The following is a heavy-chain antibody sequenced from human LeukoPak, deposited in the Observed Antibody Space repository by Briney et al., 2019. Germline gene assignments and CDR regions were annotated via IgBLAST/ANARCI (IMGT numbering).Heavy chain of an antibody. D-gene: IGHD6-13*01. CDR2: FDPEDGET. CDR1: GYTLTELS. V-gene: IGHV1-24*01. Sequence: GASVKVSCKVSGYTLTELSMHWVRQAPGKGVEWMGGFDPEDGETIYAQKFQGRVTVTEETSTDTAYMELSSLRSEDTAVYYCATEARGRQQLVLHYYFDYWGQGTLVTVSS. CDR3: ATEARGRQQLVLHYYFDY. J-gene: IGHJ4*02.